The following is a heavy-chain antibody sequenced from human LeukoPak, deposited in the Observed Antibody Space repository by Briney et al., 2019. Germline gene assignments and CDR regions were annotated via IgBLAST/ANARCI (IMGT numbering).Heavy chain of an antibody. D-gene: IGHD3-9*01. Sequence: GGSLRLSCAASGFIFSNYAMNWVRQAPGKGLEWVSSITTRGGSTYYADSVKGRFTTSRDNSKNTLYLQVNSLRAEDTAFYYCARSTSFWFFDYWGQGTLVTVSS. V-gene: IGHV3-23*01. J-gene: IGHJ4*02. CDR3: ARSTSFWFFDY. CDR2: ITTRGGST. CDR1: GFIFSNYA.